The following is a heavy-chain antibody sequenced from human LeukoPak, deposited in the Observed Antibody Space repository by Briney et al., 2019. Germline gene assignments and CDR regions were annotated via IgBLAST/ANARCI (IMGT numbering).Heavy chain of an antibody. V-gene: IGHV4-4*07. CDR2: IFTIGST. D-gene: IGHD3-16*01. J-gene: IGHJ6*03. Sequence: PSETLTLSCNASGDSISSYNWTWIRQPAGKGLQWVWCIFTIGSTSYNPSLKSRLTISPDKSKNHLSLKLTSVTAADTAVYFCARGGGTLHYMDFWGKGTTVTISS. CDR3: ARGGGTLHYMDF. CDR1: GDSISSYN.